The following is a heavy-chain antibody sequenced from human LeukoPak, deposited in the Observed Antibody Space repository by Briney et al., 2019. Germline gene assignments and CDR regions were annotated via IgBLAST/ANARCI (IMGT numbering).Heavy chain of an antibody. V-gene: IGHV5-51*01. CDR1: GSSFTSYW. CDR2: IYPGDSDT. CDR3: ARLKGRRNNSYGMDV. Sequence: GESLQISCKGSGSSFTSYWIGWVRQLPGKGLEWMGIIYPGDSDTRYSPSFQGQVTISADKSISTAYLQWSSLKASDTAMYYCARLKGRRNNSYGMDVWGQGTTVTVSS. J-gene: IGHJ6*02.